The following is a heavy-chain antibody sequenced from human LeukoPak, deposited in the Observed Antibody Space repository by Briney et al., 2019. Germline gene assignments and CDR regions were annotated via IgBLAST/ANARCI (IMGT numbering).Heavy chain of an antibody. D-gene: IGHD3-22*01. CDR1: GFTFSNYA. V-gene: IGHV3-23*01. Sequence: GGSLRLSCSASGFTFSNYAMSWVRQAPGKGLEWVSSISSSSSYIYYADSVKGRFTISRDNSKNTLYLQMNSLRAEDTAVYYCAKADYYDSTNFDYWGQGTLVTVSS. J-gene: IGHJ4*02. CDR2: ISSSSSYI. CDR3: AKADYYDSTNFDY.